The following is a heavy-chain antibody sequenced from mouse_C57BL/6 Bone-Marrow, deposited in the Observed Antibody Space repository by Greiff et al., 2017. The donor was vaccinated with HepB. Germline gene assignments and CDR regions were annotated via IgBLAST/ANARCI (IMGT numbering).Heavy chain of an antibody. CDR1: GYTFTSYW. V-gene: IGHV1-64*01. J-gene: IGHJ2*01. Sequence: VKLQHPGAELVKPGASVKLSCKASGYTFTSYWMHWVKQRPGQGLEWIGMIHPNSGSTNYNEKFKSKATLTVDKSSSTAYMQLSSLTSEDSAVYYCTRRGIYDYALYYWGQGTTLTVSS. D-gene: IGHD2-4*01. CDR3: TRRGIYDYALYY. CDR2: IHPNSGST.